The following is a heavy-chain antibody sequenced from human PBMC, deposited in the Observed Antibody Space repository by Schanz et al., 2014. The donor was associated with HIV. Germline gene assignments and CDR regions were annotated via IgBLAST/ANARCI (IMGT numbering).Heavy chain of an antibody. J-gene: IGHJ6*02. D-gene: IGHD4-4*01. CDR1: GGSFSGYY. Sequence: QVQLQQWGAGLLKPSETLSLTCAVYGGSFSGYYWSWIRQPPGKGLEWIGEINHSGSTNYNPSLKRRVTISVDPPKNQFSRKLSSVTAADTAVYYCAAFYSNYLYYYYGMDVWGQGTTVTVSS. V-gene: IGHV4-34*01. CDR2: INHSGST. CDR3: AAFYSNYLYYYYGMDV.